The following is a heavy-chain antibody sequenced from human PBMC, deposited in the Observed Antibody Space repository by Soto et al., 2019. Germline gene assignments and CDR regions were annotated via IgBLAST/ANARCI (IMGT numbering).Heavy chain of an antibody. V-gene: IGHV4-61*01. D-gene: IGHD5-18*01. CDR2: IYYSGST. CDR1: GGSVSSGSYY. CDR3: ASRDLRGYSYGYFDY. J-gene: IGHJ4*02. Sequence: QVQLQESGPGLVKPSETLSLTCTVSGGSVSSGSYYWSWIRQPPGKGLEWIGYIYYSGSTNYNPSLKSRVTISVDTSKNQFSLKLSSVTAADTAVYYCASRDLRGYSYGYFDYWGQGTLVTVSS.